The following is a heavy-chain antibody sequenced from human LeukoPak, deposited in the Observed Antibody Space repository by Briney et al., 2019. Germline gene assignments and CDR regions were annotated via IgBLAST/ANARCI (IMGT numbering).Heavy chain of an antibody. CDR2: ISYDGSNK. CDR3: ARDYDASFDY. CDR1: GFTFSSYA. J-gene: IGHJ4*02. Sequence: GGSLRLSCAASGFTFSSYAMHWVRQAPGKGLEWVAVISYDGSNKYYADSVKGRFTISRDNSKNTLYPQMNSLRAEDTAVYYCARDYDASFDYWGQGTLVTVSS. V-gene: IGHV3-30*04. D-gene: IGHD5-12*01.